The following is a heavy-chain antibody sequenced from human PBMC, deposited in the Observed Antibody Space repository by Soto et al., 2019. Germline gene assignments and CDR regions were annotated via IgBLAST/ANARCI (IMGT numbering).Heavy chain of an antibody. D-gene: IGHD6-19*01. CDR1: GFTLSSYG. CDR3: ARDLALAGNY. Sequence: GGSLRLSCAASGFTLSSYGMHWVRQAPGKGLEWVAVIWYDGGYKYYGDSVKGRFTISRDNSKNTLYVQMNSLRAEDTAVYYCARDLALAGNYWGQGVLVTVSS. CDR2: IWYDGGYK. V-gene: IGHV3-33*01. J-gene: IGHJ4*02.